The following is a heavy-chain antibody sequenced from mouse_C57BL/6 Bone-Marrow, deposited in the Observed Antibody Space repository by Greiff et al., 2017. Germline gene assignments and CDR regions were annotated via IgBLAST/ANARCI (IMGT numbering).Heavy chain of an antibody. CDR3: TRSGYGNYPFAY. D-gene: IGHD2-1*01. Sequence: EVQLQESGTVLARPGASVKMSCKTSGYTFTSYWMHWVKQRPGQGLEWIGAIYPGNSDTSYNQKFKGKAKLTAVTSASTGYMELSSLTKEDSAVYYCTRSGYGNYPFAYGGQGTLVTVSA. CDR2: IYPGNSDT. V-gene: IGHV1-5*01. J-gene: IGHJ3*01. CDR1: GYTFTSYW.